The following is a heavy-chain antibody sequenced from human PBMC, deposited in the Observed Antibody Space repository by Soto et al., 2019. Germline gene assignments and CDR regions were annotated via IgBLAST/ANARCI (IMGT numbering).Heavy chain of an antibody. D-gene: IGHD5-18*01. Sequence: QVYLVQSGAEVRRPGASVKFSCTAFGYILTGYSLHWVRQAPGQGLEWMGWIDPNSGATNSAERFHGRGSMTRDTSISAAYLELSSLRSDDTAVYYCARGYGSSPNMELRFGMDVWGQGTTISVSS. CDR2: IDPNSGAT. J-gene: IGHJ6*02. CDR3: ARGYGSSPNMELRFGMDV. CDR1: GYILTGYS. V-gene: IGHV1-2*02.